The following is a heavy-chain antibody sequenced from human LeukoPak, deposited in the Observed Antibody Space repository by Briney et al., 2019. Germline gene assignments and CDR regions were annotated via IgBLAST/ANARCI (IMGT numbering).Heavy chain of an antibody. CDR2: ISSSSSTI. CDR1: GFTFSSYT. CDR3: APHRDGKYLFDY. V-gene: IGHV3-48*02. Sequence: PGGSLRLSCAASGFTFSSYTMNWVRQAPGKGLEWVSYISSSSSTIYYADSVKGRFTISRDNAKNSLYLQMNSLRDEDTAVYYCAPHRDGKYLFDYWGQGTLVTISS. D-gene: IGHD1-14*01. J-gene: IGHJ4*02.